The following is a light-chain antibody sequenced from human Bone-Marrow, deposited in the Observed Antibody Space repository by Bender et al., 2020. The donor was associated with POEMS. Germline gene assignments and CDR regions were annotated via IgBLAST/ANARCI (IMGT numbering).Light chain of an antibody. CDR1: SSDVGGYEF. CDR2: DVT. J-gene: IGLJ2*01. CDR3: SSYTTSTALV. Sequence: QSALTQPASVSGSPGQSITISCTGTSSDVGGYEFVSWYQQHPGKAPKLMIFDVTKRPSGVPDRFSASKSGNTASLTISGLQADDEADYYCSSYTTSTALVFGGGTRLTVL. V-gene: IGLV2-14*03.